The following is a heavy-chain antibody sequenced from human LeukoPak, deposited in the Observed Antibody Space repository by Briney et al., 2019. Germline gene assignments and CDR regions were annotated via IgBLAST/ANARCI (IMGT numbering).Heavy chain of an antibody. CDR2: VYHSGST. D-gene: IGHD3-22*01. CDR3: ARYRRYYDSSGYGV. CDR1: GDSIRSTNW. Sequence: PSEALSLTCAVSGDSIRSTNWWSWVRQPPGKGLEWIGEVYHSGSTKYNPSLKSRVTISVDKSKNHFSLKLSSVTAADTAVYYCARYRRYYDSSGYGVWGQGTLVTVSS. V-gene: IGHV4-4*02. J-gene: IGHJ4*02.